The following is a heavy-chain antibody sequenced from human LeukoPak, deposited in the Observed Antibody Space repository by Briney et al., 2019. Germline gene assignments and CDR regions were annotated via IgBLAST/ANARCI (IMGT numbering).Heavy chain of an antibody. D-gene: IGHD3-22*01. J-gene: IGHJ4*02. CDR3: ARGDDSGYYDYFDY. CDR2: IYTGGNT. V-gene: IGHV3-53*01. Sequence: HPGGSLRLSCAASGFTVDSNYLSWVRKAPGKGLEWVSTIYTGGNTYYAASVKGRFTISRDFSKNTVFLHMNSLRAEDTAMYYCARGDDSGYYDYFDYWGQGALVTVSS. CDR1: GFTVDSNY.